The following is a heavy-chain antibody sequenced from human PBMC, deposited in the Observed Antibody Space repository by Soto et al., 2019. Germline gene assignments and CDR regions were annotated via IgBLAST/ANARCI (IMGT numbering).Heavy chain of an antibody. CDR1: GFIFRNYA. CDR3: ARDSWGFDC. Sequence: QVDLVESGGGVVQPGTSLRLSCAASGFIFRNYAMHWVRQAPGKGLEWVADISYDGRNVHYPDSVKGRFTISRDNSKNTLCLQMNNLRPEDTGVYHWARDSWGFDCWGQGTLVTASS. CDR2: ISYDGRNV. V-gene: IGHV3-30*04. D-gene: IGHD2-15*01. J-gene: IGHJ4*02.